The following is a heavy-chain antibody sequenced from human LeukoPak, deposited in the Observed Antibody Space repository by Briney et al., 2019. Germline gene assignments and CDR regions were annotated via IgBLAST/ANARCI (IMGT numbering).Heavy chain of an antibody. J-gene: IGHJ4*02. CDR3: ARVFNIAGAGTFDY. CDR2: ISVTSGYT. CDR1: GFTFSYYY. V-gene: IGHV3-11*05. Sequence: GGPLRLSCAASGFTFSYYYMTWIRQAPGKSLEWVSYISVTSGYTSYADSVKGRSTISRDNVKNSLYMKMTSLRDGDTAVYYSARVFNIAGAGTFDYWGQGTLVTVSS. D-gene: IGHD6-13*01.